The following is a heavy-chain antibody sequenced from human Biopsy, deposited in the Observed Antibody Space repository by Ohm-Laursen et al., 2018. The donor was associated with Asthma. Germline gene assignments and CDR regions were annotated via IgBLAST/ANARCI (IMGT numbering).Heavy chain of an antibody. J-gene: IGHJ4*02. V-gene: IGHV4-39*01. Sequence: SETLSLTCTASGGSMSSSSYYWGWIRQPPGKGLEWMGSISYTGSAYHNPSLKSRVTISVDTSKNHFSLKLSSVTAADTAVCYCARHWDWGSFFDYWGQGTPVTVSS. D-gene: IGHD7-27*01. CDR1: GGSMSSSSYY. CDR2: ISYTGSA. CDR3: ARHWDWGSFFDY.